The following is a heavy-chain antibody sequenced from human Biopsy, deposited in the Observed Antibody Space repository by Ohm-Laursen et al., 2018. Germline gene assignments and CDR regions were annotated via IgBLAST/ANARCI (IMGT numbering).Heavy chain of an antibody. CDR2: VYYSGTT. D-gene: IGHD2/OR15-2a*01. J-gene: IGHJ6*02. Sequence: SQTLSLTCTVSGGSISSDWWSWIRQTPGKGLEWIGYVYYSGTTTYNPSLRSRVTISVDTSMNQISLRLQSVTAADTAIYYCTRATNSTGLPYYYFYGIDIWGQGTTVTVSS. CDR1: GGSISSDW. CDR3: TRATNSTGLPYYYFYGIDI. V-gene: IGHV4-59*01.